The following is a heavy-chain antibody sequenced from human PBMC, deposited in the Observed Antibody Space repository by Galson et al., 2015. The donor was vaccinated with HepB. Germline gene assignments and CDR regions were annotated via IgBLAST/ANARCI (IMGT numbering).Heavy chain of an antibody. Sequence: SVKVSCKASGGTFSSYAISWVRQAPGQGLEWMGGIIPIFGTANYAQKFQGRVTITADESTSTAYMELSSLRSEDTAVYYCARDDPDSTKGFDNWGQGTMVTVSS. CDR1: GGTFSSYA. D-gene: IGHD3-22*01. CDR2: IIPIFGTA. CDR3: ARDDPDSTKGFDN. V-gene: IGHV1-69*13. J-gene: IGHJ3*02.